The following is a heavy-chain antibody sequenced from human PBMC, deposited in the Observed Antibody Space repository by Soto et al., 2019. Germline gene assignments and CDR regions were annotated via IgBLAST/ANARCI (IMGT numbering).Heavy chain of an antibody. V-gene: IGHV1-8*01. CDR1: GYTFTDYD. J-gene: IGHJ4*02. CDR2: VSPDHGNA. CDR3: AVTTGY. Sequence: QVRVVQSGAEVKKPGASVKVSCKTSGYTFTDYDINWVRQAPGQGLEWMGWVSPDHGNAGYAQQFQGRVTMTSDTSISTVFMELINLRSEDTAVYYCAVTTGYWGQGTKVTVSS. D-gene: IGHD4-17*01.